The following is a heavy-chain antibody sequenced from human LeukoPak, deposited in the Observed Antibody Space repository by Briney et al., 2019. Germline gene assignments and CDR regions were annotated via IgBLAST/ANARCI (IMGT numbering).Heavy chain of an antibody. CDR1: GGSISSFY. Sequence: SETLSLTCTVSGGSISSFYWSWIRQPAGKGLECIGRIYASGNTNYNPSLKSRVTMSVDTPKNQFSLKLSSVTAADTAVYYCARAGSSGVVGGLYYYYYMDVWDKGSTVTVSS. CDR3: ARAGSSGVVGGLYYYYYMDV. D-gene: IGHD2-15*01. J-gene: IGHJ6*03. CDR2: IYASGNT. V-gene: IGHV4-4*07.